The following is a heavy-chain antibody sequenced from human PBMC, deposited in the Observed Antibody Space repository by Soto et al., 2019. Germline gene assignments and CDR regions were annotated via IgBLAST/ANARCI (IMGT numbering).Heavy chain of an antibody. V-gene: IGHV3-23*01. CDR1: GFTFSSYA. J-gene: IGHJ5*02. CDR3: AKAGGSSSSVGYNWFDP. D-gene: IGHD6-6*01. Sequence: EVQLLESGGGLVQPGGSLRLSCAASGFTFSSYAMSWVRQAQGKGLEGVSAISGSGGSTYYADSVKGRFTISRDNSKNTLYLQMNSLRAEDTAVYYCAKAGGSSSSVGYNWFDPWGQGTLVTVSS. CDR2: ISGSGGST.